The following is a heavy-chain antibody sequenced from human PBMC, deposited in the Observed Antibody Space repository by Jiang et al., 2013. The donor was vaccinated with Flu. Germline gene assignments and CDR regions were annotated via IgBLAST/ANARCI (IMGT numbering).Heavy chain of an antibody. J-gene: IGHJ6*02. CDR3: AKDRRRSSGYGLDV. V-gene: IGHV3-30*18. D-gene: IGHD1-26*01. Sequence: VQLLESGGGVVQPGRSLRLSCAASGFALSSCGMHWVRQAPGKGLEWVAVISYDGSNEFYADSVKARFTISRDNSKNTLYLQMNSLRADDTAVYYCAKDRRRSSGYGLDVWGQGTTVTVSS. CDR1: GFALSSCG. CDR2: ISYDGSNE.